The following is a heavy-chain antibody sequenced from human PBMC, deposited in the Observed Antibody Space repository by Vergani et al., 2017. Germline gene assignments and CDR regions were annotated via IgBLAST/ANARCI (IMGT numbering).Heavy chain of an antibody. CDR3: AKDTQYGGSSGAFDI. Sequence: EVQLVESGGGLVQPGRSLRLSCAASGFTFDDYAMHWVRQAPGKGLEWVSGISWNSGSIGYADSVKGRFTISRDNAKNSLYLQMNSLRAEDTALYYCAKDTQYGGSSGAFDIWGQGTMVTVSS. D-gene: IGHD1-26*01. CDR1: GFTFDDYA. J-gene: IGHJ3*02. V-gene: IGHV3-9*01. CDR2: ISWNSGSI.